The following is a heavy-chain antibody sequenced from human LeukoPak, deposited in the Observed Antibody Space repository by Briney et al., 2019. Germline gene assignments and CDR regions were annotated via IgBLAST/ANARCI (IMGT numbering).Heavy chain of an antibody. CDR2: IYTTGTT. D-gene: IGHD6-13*01. Sequence: SETLSLTCTVSGASISSYYWSWIRQPAGKGLEWIGRIYTTGTTNYNPSLKSRVTMSVDTSKNQFSLQLSSVTAADTAVYYCAREYSSTWSGIDPWGQGTLVTVSS. CDR3: AREYSSTWSGIDP. CDR1: GASISSYY. J-gene: IGHJ5*02. V-gene: IGHV4-4*07.